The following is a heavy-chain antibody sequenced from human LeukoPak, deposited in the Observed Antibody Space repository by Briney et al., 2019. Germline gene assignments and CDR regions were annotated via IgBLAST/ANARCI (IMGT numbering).Heavy chain of an antibody. D-gene: IGHD3-16*01. CDR1: GFTFSTYT. J-gene: IGHJ6*02. Sequence: GGSLRLSCAASGFTFSTYTMNWVRQAPGKGLEWVSSISSSSRHIYYADSVKGRFTISRDNARNSLYLQMNSLRADDTAVYYCARDGDYPISYGMDVWGQGTTVTVSS. CDR2: ISSSSRHI. V-gene: IGHV3-21*01. CDR3: ARDGDYPISYGMDV.